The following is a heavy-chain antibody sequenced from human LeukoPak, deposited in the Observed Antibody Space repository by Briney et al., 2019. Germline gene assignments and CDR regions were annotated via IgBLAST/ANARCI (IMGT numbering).Heavy chain of an antibody. CDR1: GFTFSSYA. V-gene: IGHV3-23*01. Sequence: GGSLRLSCAASGFTFSSYAMTWVRQAPDKGLEWVSAISGSDGSTYYADSVKGRFTISRDYSQNTLYLQMNSLSAEDTAVYYCAKVETSGGANCYALDYWGQGTLVTVSS. CDR2: ISGSDGST. CDR3: AKVETSGGANCYALDY. J-gene: IGHJ4*02. D-gene: IGHD2-2*01.